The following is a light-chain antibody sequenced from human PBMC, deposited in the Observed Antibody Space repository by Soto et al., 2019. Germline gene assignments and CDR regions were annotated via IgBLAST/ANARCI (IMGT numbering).Light chain of an antibody. J-gene: IGKJ2*01. CDR1: QSVGRN. V-gene: IGKV3-15*01. Sequence: EIVMTQSPVALSVSPGESAALSCRASQSVGRNFAWYQQRPGQAPRVLIYGTSTRATGVPARFSGSGSGTDFPLIISSLQSEDFAVYYCQQYNKWPYTFGQGTRLEIK. CDR2: GTS. CDR3: QQYNKWPYT.